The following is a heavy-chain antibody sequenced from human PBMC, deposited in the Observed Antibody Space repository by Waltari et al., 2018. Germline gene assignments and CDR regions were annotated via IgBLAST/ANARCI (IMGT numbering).Heavy chain of an antibody. Sequence: QXQLXXSGPGLXKPSXTLSLTCTVPGASISSGSYYWSWIRQPAGKGLEWXGRLYXSGGTXYNPSLESRVXISVDTSKNQFSLKLTSXTAADTAVXYXARXDYYHSSGYYAXWGQGTLVTVSS. J-gene: IGHJ4*02. D-gene: IGHD3-22*01. CDR1: GASISSGSYY. CDR2: LYXSGGT. CDR3: ARXDYYHSSGYYAX. V-gene: IGHV4-61*02.